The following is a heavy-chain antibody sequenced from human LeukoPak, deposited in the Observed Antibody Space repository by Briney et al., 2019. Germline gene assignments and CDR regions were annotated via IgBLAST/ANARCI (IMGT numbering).Heavy chain of an antibody. Sequence: PGGSLRLSCAASGFTFSSYGMHWVRQAPGKGLEWVAFIRYDGSNKYYADSVKGRFTISRDNSKNTLYLQMNSLRAEDTAVYYCASDLLWEVGTSGFDYWGQGTLVTVSS. CDR2: IRYDGSNK. J-gene: IGHJ4*02. CDR1: GFTFSSYG. D-gene: IGHD2-21*02. V-gene: IGHV3-30*02. CDR3: ASDLLWEVGTSGFDY.